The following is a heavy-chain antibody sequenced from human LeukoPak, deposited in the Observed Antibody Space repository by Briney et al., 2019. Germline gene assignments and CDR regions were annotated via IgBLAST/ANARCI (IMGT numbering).Heavy chain of an antibody. Sequence: SVKVSCKASGGTFSSYAISWVRQAPGQGLEWMGGIIPIFGTANYAQKFQGRVTITTDESTSTAYMELSSLRSEDTAVYYCARDRRELDYGDYPYYYYYMDVWGKGTTVTVSS. V-gene: IGHV1-69*05. CDR2: IIPIFGTA. D-gene: IGHD4-17*01. CDR1: GGTFSSYA. J-gene: IGHJ6*03. CDR3: ARDRRELDYGDYPYYYYYMDV.